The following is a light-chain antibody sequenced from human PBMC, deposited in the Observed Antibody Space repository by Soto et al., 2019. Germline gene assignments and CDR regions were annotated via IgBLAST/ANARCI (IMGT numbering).Light chain of an antibody. J-gene: IGLJ1*01. CDR1: SSDIGGYNY. V-gene: IGLV2-14*01. Sequence: QSALTQPASVSGSPGQSITISCTGTSSDIGGYNYVSWYQQHPGKAPELMIYDVSNRPSGVSNRFSGSKSGNTASLTISGLQADDEADYYCSSYTSSSLYVFGTGTKLTVL. CDR3: SSYTSSSLYV. CDR2: DVS.